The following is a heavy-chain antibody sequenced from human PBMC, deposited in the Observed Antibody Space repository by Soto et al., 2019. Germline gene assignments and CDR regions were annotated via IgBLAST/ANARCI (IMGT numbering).Heavy chain of an antibody. Sequence: GESLKISCKGSGYSFTTYWIGWVRQMPGKGLEWMGIIYPGDSDTRYSPSFQGQVTISADKSISTAYLQWSSVEASDTAMYYCARHGRYIAAAASDYWGQGTLVTVSS. D-gene: IGHD6-13*01. V-gene: IGHV5-51*01. CDR1: GYSFTTYW. J-gene: IGHJ4*02. CDR3: ARHGRYIAAAASDY. CDR2: IYPGDSDT.